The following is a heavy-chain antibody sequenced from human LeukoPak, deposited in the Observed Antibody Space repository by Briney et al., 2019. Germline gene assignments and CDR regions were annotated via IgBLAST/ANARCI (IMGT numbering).Heavy chain of an antibody. D-gene: IGHD6-19*01. CDR2: IRYDGSNK. CDR3: AKDQVAVAGTSYFNWFDP. Sequence: GGSPRLSCAASGFTFSSYGMHWVRQAPGKGLEWVAFIRYDGSNKYYADSVKGRFTISRDNSKNTLYLQMNSLRAEDTAVYYCAKDQVAVAGTSYFNWFDPWGQGTLVTVSS. V-gene: IGHV3-30*02. J-gene: IGHJ5*02. CDR1: GFTFSSYG.